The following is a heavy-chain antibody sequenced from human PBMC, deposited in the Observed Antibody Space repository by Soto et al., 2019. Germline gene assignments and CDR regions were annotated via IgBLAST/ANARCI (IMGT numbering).Heavy chain of an antibody. Sequence: GGSLRLSCAASGFTFSSYGMHWVRQAPGKGLEWVAVISYDGSNKYYADSVKGRFTISSDNSKNTLYLQMNSLRAEDTAVYYCAKDVVADSKPFSRHAFDIWGQGTMVTVSS. V-gene: IGHV3-30*18. J-gene: IGHJ3*02. CDR2: ISYDGSNK. CDR1: GFTFSSYG. CDR3: AKDVVADSKPFSRHAFDI. D-gene: IGHD2-15*01.